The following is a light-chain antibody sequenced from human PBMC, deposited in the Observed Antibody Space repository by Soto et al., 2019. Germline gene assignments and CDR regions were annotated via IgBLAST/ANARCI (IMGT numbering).Light chain of an antibody. CDR3: YSYTRSDTGV. CDR2: EVS. V-gene: IGLV2-14*01. Sequence: QSALTQPASVSGSPGQSITISCTGSSSDVGGYNYVSWYQQHPGKAPKLMIYEVSNRPSGVSNRFSGSKSDNTASLTISGLQAEDEADYYCYSYTRSDTGVFGGGTKLTVL. CDR1: SSDVGGYNY. J-gene: IGLJ3*02.